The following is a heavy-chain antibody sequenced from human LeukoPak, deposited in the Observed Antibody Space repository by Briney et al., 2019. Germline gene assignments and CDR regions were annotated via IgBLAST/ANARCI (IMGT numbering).Heavy chain of an antibody. CDR3: ATGAKKYYFDY. J-gene: IGHJ4*02. CDR2: IYYSGST. D-gene: IGHD3-10*01. Sequence: SETLSLTCTVSGGSISSYYWSWIRQPPGKGLEWIGYIYYSGSTNYNPSLKSRVTISVDTSKNQFSLKLSSVTAADTAVYYCATGAKKYYFDYWGKGTLVTVSS. CDR1: GGSISSYY. V-gene: IGHV4-59*01.